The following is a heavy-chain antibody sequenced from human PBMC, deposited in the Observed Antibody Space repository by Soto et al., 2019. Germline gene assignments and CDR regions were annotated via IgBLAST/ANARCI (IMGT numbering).Heavy chain of an antibody. CDR1: GFTFSSYW. D-gene: IGHD2-15*01. Sequence: EVQLVESGGGLVQPGGSLRLSCAASGFTFSSYWMTWVRQAPGKGLEWVANINQDGSEEYYVDSVKGRFTISRDNAKNSLYLQMNSLRAEDTAVYYCARDRCATKCPANDCWGQGTPVTVSS. CDR3: ARDRCATKCPANDC. V-gene: IGHV3-7*01. J-gene: IGHJ4*02. CDR2: INQDGSEE.